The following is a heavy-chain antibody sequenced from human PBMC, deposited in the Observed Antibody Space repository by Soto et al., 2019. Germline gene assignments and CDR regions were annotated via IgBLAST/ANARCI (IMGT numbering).Heavy chain of an antibody. J-gene: IGHJ1*01. Sequence: PSETLSLTFAVYGGSFSGYYWSWIRQPPGKGLEWIGEINHSGSTNYNPSLKSRVTISVDTSKNQFSLKLSSVTAADTAVYYCARGNRYCSGGSCSEYFQHWGQGTLVTVSS. CDR1: GGSFSGYY. V-gene: IGHV4-34*01. CDR2: INHSGST. CDR3: ARGNRYCSGGSCSEYFQH. D-gene: IGHD2-15*01.